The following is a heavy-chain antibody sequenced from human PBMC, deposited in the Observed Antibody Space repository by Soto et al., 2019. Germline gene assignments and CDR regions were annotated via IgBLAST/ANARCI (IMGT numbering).Heavy chain of an antibody. CDR1: GYTFTSLG. V-gene: IGHV1-18*01. Sequence: ASVKVSCKASGYTFTSLGIGWVLQAPGQGLEWMGWISAYNGNTNYAQKLQGRVTMTTDTSTTTAYMEVRSLRSDDTAVYYCATVAYSSGLDYWGQGTLDT. CDR3: ATVAYSSGLDY. CDR2: ISAYNGNT. D-gene: IGHD6-19*01. J-gene: IGHJ4*02.